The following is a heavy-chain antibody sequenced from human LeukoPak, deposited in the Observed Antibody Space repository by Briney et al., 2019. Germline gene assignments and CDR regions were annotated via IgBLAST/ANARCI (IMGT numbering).Heavy chain of an antibody. J-gene: IGHJ4*02. V-gene: IGHV3-21*01. Sequence: PGGSLRLSCAASGFTFSSYSMNWVRQAPGKGLELVSSISSSSSYIYYADSVKGRFTISRDNARNSLYLQMNSLRAEDTAVYYCARDAYDILTGYYGSLYYFDYWGQGTLVTVSS. D-gene: IGHD3-9*01. CDR2: ISSSSSYI. CDR1: GFTFSSYS. CDR3: ARDAYDILTGYYGSLYYFDY.